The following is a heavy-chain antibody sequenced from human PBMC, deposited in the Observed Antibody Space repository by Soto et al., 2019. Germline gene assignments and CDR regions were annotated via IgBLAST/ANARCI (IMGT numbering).Heavy chain of an antibody. CDR1: NGSFSSND. V-gene: IGHV4-59*01. CDR2: IYYSGST. Sequence: SETLSLTCTVSNGSFSSNDWSWIRQSPGKGLEWIGNIYYSGSTNYNPSLKSRVTMSVDTSKNQFTLKLSSVTAADTGVYFCERYFMVPVDFFDYLGQGTPVTVCS. CDR3: ERYFMVPVDFFDY. J-gene: IGHJ4*02. D-gene: IGHD3-10*01.